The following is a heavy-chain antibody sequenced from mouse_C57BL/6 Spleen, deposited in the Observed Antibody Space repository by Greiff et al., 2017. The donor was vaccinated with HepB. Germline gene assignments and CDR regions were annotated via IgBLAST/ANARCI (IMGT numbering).Heavy chain of an antibody. J-gene: IGHJ3*01. Sequence: VQLQQSGPELVKPGASVKISCKASGYTFTDYNMDWVKQSPGKSLEWIGDINPNNGGTIYNQKFKGKATLTVDKSSSTAYMELRSLTSEDTAVYDCARKRGNSWFAYWGQGTLVTVSA. CDR1: GYTFTDYN. CDR2: INPNNGGT. V-gene: IGHV1-18*01. CDR3: ARKRGNSWFAY. D-gene: IGHD2-1*01.